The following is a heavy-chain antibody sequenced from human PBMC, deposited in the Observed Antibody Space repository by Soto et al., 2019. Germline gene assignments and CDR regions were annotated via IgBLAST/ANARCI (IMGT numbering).Heavy chain of an antibody. CDR2: IIPIFGAT. Sequence: QVQLVQSGAEVKKPGSSVKVSCKASGGTFSSYAITWVRQAPGQGLDWMGEIIPIFGATNFAKKFQGRVKITADKFTTSAYNELSSLTPEDTAVYYCARMGGSFLDSWGQGTLVTVSS. CDR3: ARMGGSFLDS. V-gene: IGHV1-69*06. D-gene: IGHD1-26*01. CDR1: GGTFSSYA. J-gene: IGHJ5*01.